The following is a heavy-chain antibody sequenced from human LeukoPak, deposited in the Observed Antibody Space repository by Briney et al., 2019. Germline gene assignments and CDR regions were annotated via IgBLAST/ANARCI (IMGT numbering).Heavy chain of an antibody. V-gene: IGHV3-21*01. Sequence: GGSLRLSCAASGFTFSSYSMNWVRQAPGKGLEWVTSISSSSSYIYYADSVKGRFTISRDNAKNSLYLQMNSLRAEDTAVYYCARDPVKGFDYWGQGTLVTVSS. CDR1: GFTFSSYS. CDR2: ISSSSSYI. J-gene: IGHJ4*02. CDR3: ARDPVKGFDY.